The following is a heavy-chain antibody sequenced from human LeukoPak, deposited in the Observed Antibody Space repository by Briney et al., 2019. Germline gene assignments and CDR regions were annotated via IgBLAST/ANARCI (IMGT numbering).Heavy chain of an antibody. V-gene: IGHV4-61*01. CDR2: IYYSGST. CDR3: ARRTRAGYCSSTSCYGYYYGMDV. D-gene: IGHD2-2*01. Sequence: SETLSLTCTVSGGSVSSGSYYWSWIRQPPGKGLEWIGYIYYSGSTNYNPSLKSRVTISVDTSKNQFSLKLSSVTAADTAVYYCARRTRAGYCSSTSCYGYYYGMDVWGQGTTVTVSS. CDR1: GGSVSSGSYY. J-gene: IGHJ6*02.